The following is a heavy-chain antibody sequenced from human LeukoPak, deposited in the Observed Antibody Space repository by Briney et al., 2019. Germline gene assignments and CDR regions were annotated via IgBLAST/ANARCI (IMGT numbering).Heavy chain of an antibody. CDR3: AKAPGGLVSIAARPYYFDY. J-gene: IGHJ4*02. Sequence: GESLRVSCAASGFIFSTHAMTWVRQAPGKGLELVSIINNSGDSTYYADSVKGRFTISSDNSKNTLYLQMNSLRAEDTAVYYCAKAPGGLVSIAARPYYFDYWGQGTLVTVSS. CDR1: GFIFSTHA. V-gene: IGHV3-23*01. CDR2: INNSGDST. D-gene: IGHD6-6*01.